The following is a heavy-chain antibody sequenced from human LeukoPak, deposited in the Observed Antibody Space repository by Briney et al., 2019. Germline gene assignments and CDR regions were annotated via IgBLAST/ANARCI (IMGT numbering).Heavy chain of an antibody. CDR1: GGPISSYS. CDR3: AKVRNLGGSGDLDY. J-gene: IGHJ4*02. CDR2: IYTSGST. V-gene: IGHV4-4*07. Sequence: PSETLSLTCTVSGGPISSYSWSWIRQPAGKGLEWIGRIYTSGSTNYNPSLKSRLTMSADTSKNQFSLKLSSVTAADTAVYYWAKVRNLGGSGDLDYWGQGILVTVSS. D-gene: IGHD3-10*01.